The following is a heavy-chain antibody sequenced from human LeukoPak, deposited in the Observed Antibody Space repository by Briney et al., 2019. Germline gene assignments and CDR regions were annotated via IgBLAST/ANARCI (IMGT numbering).Heavy chain of an antibody. Sequence: GRSLRLSCAASGFTFSSYGMHWVRQAPGKGLEWVAVISYDGINKYYADSVKGRFTISRDNSKNTLYLQMNSLRAEDTAVYYCARERSRGAAFDIWGQGTMVTVSS. CDR2: ISYDGINK. D-gene: IGHD3-3*01. CDR3: ARERSRGAAFDI. CDR1: GFTFSSYG. V-gene: IGHV3-30*03. J-gene: IGHJ3*02.